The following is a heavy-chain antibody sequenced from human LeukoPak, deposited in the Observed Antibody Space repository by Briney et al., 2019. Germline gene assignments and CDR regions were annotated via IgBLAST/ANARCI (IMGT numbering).Heavy chain of an antibody. V-gene: IGHV3-13*01. D-gene: IGHD2/OR15-2a*01. J-gene: IGHJ4*02. CDR3: ARGFQTNWAHGPTFDY. Sequence: GGSLRLSCAASGFTFSNYDMEWVRQPTGRPLEWVSHIGTGGDTYYPTSVKGRFTVSRENAKNSLYLQMSSLRAEDTAVYYCARGFQTNWAHGPTFDYWGQGALVTVSS. CDR1: GFTFSNYD. CDR2: IGTGGDT.